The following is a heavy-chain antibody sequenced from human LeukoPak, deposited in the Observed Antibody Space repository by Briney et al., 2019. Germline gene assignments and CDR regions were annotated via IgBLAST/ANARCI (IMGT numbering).Heavy chain of an antibody. CDR2: ISGSGLTI. CDR3: ARARFYEDY. D-gene: IGHD3-3*01. Sequence: GGSLRLSCVASGFIFSDYYMSGIRQAPGKGLEWLSYISGSGLTIYYADSVKGRFTISRDNAKNSLYLQMNNLRAEDTAVYYCARARFYEDYWGQGTLVAVSS. CDR1: GFIFSDYY. V-gene: IGHV3-11*04. J-gene: IGHJ4*02.